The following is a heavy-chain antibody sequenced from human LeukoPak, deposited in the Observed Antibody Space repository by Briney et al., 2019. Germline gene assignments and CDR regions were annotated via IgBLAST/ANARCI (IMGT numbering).Heavy chain of an antibody. V-gene: IGHV2-5*01. CDR1: GFSLTTIGVG. CDR2: IYGNDDK. CDR3: ADDVPGDLGFDL. Sequence: SGPTLVNPTQTLTLTCTFSGFSLTTIGVGVAWIRQPPGKALEWLALIYGNDDKRYSPSLKSRLTITKDTSKNQVVLTVTNMDAVDTGTYYCADDVPGDLGFDLWGRGTLVTVSS. D-gene: IGHD3-10*02. J-gene: IGHJ2*01.